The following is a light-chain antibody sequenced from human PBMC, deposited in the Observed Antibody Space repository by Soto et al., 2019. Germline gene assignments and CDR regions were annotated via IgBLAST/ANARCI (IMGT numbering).Light chain of an antibody. CDR1: KSDIGVYDF. V-gene: IGLV2-8*01. J-gene: IGLJ1*01. Sequence: QSALTQPPSASGSPGQSVTISCTGTKSDIGVYDFVSWYQHHPGKAPRLIIYEVVQRPSGVPDRFSGSKSGNTASLTISGLQAEDEADYYCSSYSRSTAYVFGTGTKLTVL. CDR2: EVV. CDR3: SSYSRSTAYV.